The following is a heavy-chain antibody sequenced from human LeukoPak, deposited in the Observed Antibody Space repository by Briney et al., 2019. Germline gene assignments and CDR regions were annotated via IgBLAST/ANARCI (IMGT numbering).Heavy chain of an antibody. CDR2: RSHTGTT. D-gene: IGHD6-19*01. CDR1: GGSFSGYN. J-gene: IGHJ4*02. V-gene: IGHV4-34*01. Sequence: SETLSLTCAVYGGSFSGYNWNWIRQSPGRGLEWIAERSHTGTTTYNPSLKSRLSISVDTSKNHFSLKLSSVTAADTAVYYCARARRQWLVGTTIRGDDPPYYFDYWGQGTRVTVSS. CDR3: ARARRQWLVGTTIRGDDPPYYFDY.